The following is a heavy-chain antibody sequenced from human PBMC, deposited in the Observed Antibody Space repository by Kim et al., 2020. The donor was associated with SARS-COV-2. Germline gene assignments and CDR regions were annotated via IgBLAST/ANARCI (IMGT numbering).Heavy chain of an antibody. Sequence: NFPPSLKSRVTMSVDTSKTQFSLKLSSVTAADTAVYYCARGWNTAMVFDYWGQGILVTVSS. D-gene: IGHD5-18*01. J-gene: IGHJ4*02. V-gene: IGHV4-4*07. CDR3: ARGWNTAMVFDY.